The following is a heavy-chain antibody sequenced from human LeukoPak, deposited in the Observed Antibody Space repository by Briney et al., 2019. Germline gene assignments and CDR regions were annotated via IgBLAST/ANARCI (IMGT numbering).Heavy chain of an antibody. D-gene: IGHD4-17*01. CDR1: GFTFSDYY. Sequence: GGSLRLSCAASGFTFSDYYMSWIRQAPGKGLGWVSFISSGGSTIYYADSAKGRSTISRYNTKNSLYLQMNRLRAEDTAVYYCARDLDYGDVPPLYYSGQGTPVTVSS. J-gene: IGHJ4*02. V-gene: IGHV3-11*04. CDR3: ARDLDYGDVPPLYY. CDR2: ISSGGSTI.